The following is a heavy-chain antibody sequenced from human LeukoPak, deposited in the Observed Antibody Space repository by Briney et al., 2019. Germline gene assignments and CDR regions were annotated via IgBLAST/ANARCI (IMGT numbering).Heavy chain of an antibody. V-gene: IGHV4-39*07. J-gene: IGHJ4*02. CDR1: DGSISSSSYH. D-gene: IGHD1-26*01. CDR2: IYYSGST. Sequence: SETLSLTCTVSDGSISSSSYHWGWIRQPPGKGLEWIGNIYYSGSTYYNPSLKSRVTISVDTSKNQFSLKLSSVTAAVTAVYYCARDSVGASQIDYWGQGTLVTVSS. CDR3: ARDSVGASQIDY.